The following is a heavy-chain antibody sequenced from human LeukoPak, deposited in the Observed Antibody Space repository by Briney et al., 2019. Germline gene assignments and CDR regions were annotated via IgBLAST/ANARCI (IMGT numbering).Heavy chain of an antibody. CDR2: INSNSGGT. CDR3: ARDASLDCSSTSCSWFDP. CDR1: GYTFTGYY. V-gene: IGHV1-2*04. D-gene: IGHD2-2*01. J-gene: IGHJ5*02. Sequence: ASVKVSCKASGYTFTGYYMHWVRQAPGQGLEWMGWINSNSGGTNYAQKFQGWVTMTRDTSISTAYMELSRLRSDDTAVYYCARDASLDCSSTSCSWFDPWGQGTLVTVSS.